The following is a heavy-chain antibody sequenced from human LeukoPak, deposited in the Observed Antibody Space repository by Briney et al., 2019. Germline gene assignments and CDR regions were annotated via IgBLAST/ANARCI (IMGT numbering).Heavy chain of an antibody. Sequence: PGGSLRLSCAASGFAFSSYAMSWVRQAPGKGLEWVSAISGSGGSTYYADSVKGRFTISRDNSKNTLYLQMNSLRAEDTAVYYCAHQNTNGNFQHWGQGTLVTVSS. CDR1: GFAFSSYA. CDR2: ISGSGGST. D-gene: IGHD2-21*01. J-gene: IGHJ1*01. V-gene: IGHV3-23*01. CDR3: AHQNTNGNFQH.